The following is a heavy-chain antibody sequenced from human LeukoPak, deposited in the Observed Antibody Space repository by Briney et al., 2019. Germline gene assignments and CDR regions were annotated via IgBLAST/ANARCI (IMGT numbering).Heavy chain of an antibody. CDR2: ISGSDGST. Sequence: GGSLRLSCAASGFTFSSYGMSWVRQAPGKGLEWVSAISGSDGSTYYADSVKGRFTISRDNSKNTLYLQMNSLRAEDTAVYYCAKRMQRTTVHYPGAFDIWGQGTMVTVSS. V-gene: IGHV3-23*01. CDR3: AKRMQRTTVHYPGAFDI. CDR1: GFTFSSYG. D-gene: IGHD4-17*01. J-gene: IGHJ3*02.